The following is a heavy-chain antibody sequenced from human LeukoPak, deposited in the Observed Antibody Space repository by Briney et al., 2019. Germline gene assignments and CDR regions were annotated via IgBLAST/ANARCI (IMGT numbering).Heavy chain of an antibody. CDR3: AKDMSDYTNFPDV. J-gene: IGHJ6*02. D-gene: IGHD4-11*01. Sequence: GGSLRLSCAASGFTFSSYAMSWVRQAPGKGLEWVSTISGGGGSTFYADSVKGRFTIFRVNSKNTLYLQMNSLRAEDTAIYYCAKDMSDYTNFPDVWGQGTTVTVSS. V-gene: IGHV3-23*01. CDR2: ISGGGGST. CDR1: GFTFSSYA.